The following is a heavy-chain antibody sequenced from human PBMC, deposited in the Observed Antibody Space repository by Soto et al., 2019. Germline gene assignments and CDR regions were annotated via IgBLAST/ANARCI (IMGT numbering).Heavy chain of an antibody. CDR2: IYPDDSDA. CDR3: VVDTSLVLIH. D-gene: IGHD5-18*01. V-gene: IGHV5-51*01. CDR1: GYIFTSYW. J-gene: IGHJ4*02. Sequence: PGESLKISCKGSGYIFTSYWIGWVRQMPGKGLEWMGIIYPDDSDARYSPSFQGQVTFSADKSINTAYLQWSSLKASDTDMYYCVVDTSLVLIHWGQGTLVTVSS.